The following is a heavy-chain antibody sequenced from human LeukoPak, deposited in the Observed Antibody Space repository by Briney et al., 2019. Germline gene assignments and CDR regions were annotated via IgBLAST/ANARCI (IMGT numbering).Heavy chain of an antibody. J-gene: IGHJ4*02. CDR1: GFTFSSYS. V-gene: IGHV3-21*01. CDR3: AKGKSPVAGGTKEY. CDR2: ISSSGTYK. D-gene: IGHD1/OR15-1a*01. Sequence: GGSLRLSCAVSGFTFSSYSMSWVRQAPGKGLEWVSSISSSGTYKYYADSVKGRFTISRDNAKNSLYLQMNSLRAEDTAVYYCAKGKSPVAGGTKEYRGQGTLVTVSS.